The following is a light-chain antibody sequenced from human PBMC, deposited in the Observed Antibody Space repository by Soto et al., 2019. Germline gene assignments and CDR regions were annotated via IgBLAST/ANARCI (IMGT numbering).Light chain of an antibody. J-gene: IGLJ1*01. CDR3: QVCERFSDHNFV. Sequence: SYELTQPPSVSVSPGQTASITCGGDNIGTKSVHWYQQRPGQAPALVVYDDKKRPSGIPERFSGSNSGNTATLTISRVETGDEADYYCQVCERFSDHNFVFGDGTKVTVL. CDR2: DDK. V-gene: IGLV3-21*02. CDR1: NIGTKS.